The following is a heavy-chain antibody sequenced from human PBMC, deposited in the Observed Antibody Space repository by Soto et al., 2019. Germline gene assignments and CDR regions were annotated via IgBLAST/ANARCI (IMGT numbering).Heavy chain of an antibody. CDR1: GYTFTSYA. J-gene: IGHJ3*02. CDR3: ARDPNSKYYYDSSYTFDI. D-gene: IGHD3-22*01. CDR2: INAGNGNT. Sequence: ASVKVSCKASGYTFTSYAMYWVRQAPGQRLEWMGWINAGNGNTKYSQKFQGRVIITRDASPSTAYMELSSLRSEDTAVYNCARDPNSKYYYDSSYTFDIWGQGTMVTVSS. V-gene: IGHV1-3*01.